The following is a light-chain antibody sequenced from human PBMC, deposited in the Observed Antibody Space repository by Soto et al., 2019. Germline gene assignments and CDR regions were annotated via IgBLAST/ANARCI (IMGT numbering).Light chain of an antibody. J-gene: IGKJ1*01. CDR1: QSTSSY. CDR3: QLYSNHST. CDR2: QAC. Sequence: DIQMTQSPCTLSASVGDSVTITFRASQSTSSYLAWYQQKAGNAPKLLIYQACSVESGVESRFSGSGSGKEFSLTIRSLQADDFATYCCQLYSNHSTFGQGTKVDIK. V-gene: IGKV1-5*03.